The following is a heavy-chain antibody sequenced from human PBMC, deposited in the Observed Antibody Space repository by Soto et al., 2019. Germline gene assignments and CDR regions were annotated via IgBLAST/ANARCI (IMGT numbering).Heavy chain of an antibody. CDR2: IYYDGTT. D-gene: IGHD5-12*01. Sequence: SETLSLTCTVSVGSVSAGPFYWAWVRQPPGNGLEYIGFIYYDGTTHYNPSLKSRVSISLDTSQNQFSLNLNSVTTADSAFYYCATLRGPYDTFDFWGQGTLVTVSS. J-gene: IGHJ4*02. CDR3: ATLRGPYDTFDF. V-gene: IGHV4-61*01. CDR1: VGSVSAGPFY.